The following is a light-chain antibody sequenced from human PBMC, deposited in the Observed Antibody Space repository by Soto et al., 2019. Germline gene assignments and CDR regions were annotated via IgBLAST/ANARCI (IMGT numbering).Light chain of an antibody. CDR1: SGHSSYA. J-gene: IGLJ2*01. CDR2: LNSDGSH. Sequence: QPVLTQSPSASASLGASVKLTCTLSSGHSSYAIAWHQQQPEKGPWYLMKLNSDGSHSKGDGIPDRFSGSSSGAERYLTISSLQSEDEADYYCQTWGTGIRGVVFGGGTKLTVL. V-gene: IGLV4-69*01. CDR3: QTWGTGIRGVV.